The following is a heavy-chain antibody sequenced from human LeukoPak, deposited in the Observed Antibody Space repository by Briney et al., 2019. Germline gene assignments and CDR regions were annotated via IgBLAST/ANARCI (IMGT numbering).Heavy chain of an antibody. CDR3: ARGYPLSTTAAGTYFQH. D-gene: IGHD6-13*01. V-gene: IGHV1-2*02. CDR2: INPNSGGT. CDR1: GYTFSGYY. Sequence: ASVKVSCKASGYTFSGYYMHWVRQAPGQGLEWMGWINPNSGGTNYAKKFQGRVTMTRDTSISTAYMELSRLRSDDTAVYYCARGYPLSTTAAGTYFQHWGQGTLVTVSS. J-gene: IGHJ1*01.